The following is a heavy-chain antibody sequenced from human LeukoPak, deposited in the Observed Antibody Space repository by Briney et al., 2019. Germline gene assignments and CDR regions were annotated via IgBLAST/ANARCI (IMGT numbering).Heavy chain of an antibody. CDR1: GYTFTSYD. CDR3: ARLEMADSAEYFQH. J-gene: IGHJ1*01. Sequence: VASVKVSCKASGYTFTSYDINWVRQAPGQGLEWMGWINPNSGGTNYAQKFQGWVTMTRDTSISTAYMELSRLRSDDTAVYYCARLEMADSAEYFQHWGQGTLVTVSS. V-gene: IGHV1-2*04. D-gene: IGHD5-24*01. CDR2: INPNSGGT.